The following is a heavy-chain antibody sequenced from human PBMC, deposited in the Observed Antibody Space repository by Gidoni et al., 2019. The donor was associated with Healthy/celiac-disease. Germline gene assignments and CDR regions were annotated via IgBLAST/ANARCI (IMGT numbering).Heavy chain of an antibody. J-gene: IGHJ4*02. CDR1: GFTFSSYA. Sequence: QVQLVESGGGVVQPGRSLRLSCAASGFTFSSYAMHWVRQAPGKGLEWVAVISYDGSNKYYADSVKGRFTISRDNSKNTLYLQMNSLRAEDTAVYYCAIIPRIAATDYWGQGTLVTVSS. CDR3: AIIPRIAATDY. D-gene: IGHD6-13*01. V-gene: IGHV3-30*04. CDR2: ISYDGSNK.